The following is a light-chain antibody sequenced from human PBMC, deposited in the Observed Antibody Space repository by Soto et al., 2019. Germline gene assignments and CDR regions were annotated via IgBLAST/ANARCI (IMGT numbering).Light chain of an antibody. Sequence: QSALTQPASVSGAPGKSIAISYTGTSSDVGGYNYVSWYQHHPGKAPKLMVYDVSNRPSGVSNRFSGSKSGNTASLTISGLQAEDEADYYCSSYTSSSTYVFGTGTKLTVL. CDR3: SSYTSSSTYV. CDR2: DVS. V-gene: IGLV2-14*03. CDR1: SSDVGGYNY. J-gene: IGLJ1*01.